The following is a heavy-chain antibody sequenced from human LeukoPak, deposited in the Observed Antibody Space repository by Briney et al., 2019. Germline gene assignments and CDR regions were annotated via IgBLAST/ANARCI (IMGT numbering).Heavy chain of an antibody. Sequence: SETLSLTCTVSGGSISSSSYYWGWIRQPPGKGLEWIGSIYYSGSTYYNPSLKSRVTISVDTSKNQFSLKLSSVTAADTAVYYCARGGTWQWLTHYYYYMDDWSKGTPVTVSS. V-gene: IGHV4-39*01. CDR3: ARGGTWQWLTHYYYYMDD. CDR1: GGSISSSSYY. CDR2: IYYSGST. J-gene: IGHJ6*03. D-gene: IGHD6-19*01.